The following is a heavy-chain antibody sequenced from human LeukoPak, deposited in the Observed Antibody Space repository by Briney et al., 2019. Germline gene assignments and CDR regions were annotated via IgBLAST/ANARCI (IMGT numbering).Heavy chain of an antibody. V-gene: IGHV4-39*02. CDR2: IYDSGST. Sequence: SETLSLTCTVSGGSIRSSYYYWGWIRQPPGKGLEWIGSIYDSGSTYYNPSLKSRVTISVDTSKNQFSLKLNSVTAADTAVYYCARDGYYYYGMDVWGQGTTVTVSS. J-gene: IGHJ6*02. CDR3: ARDGYYYYGMDV. CDR1: GGSIRSSYYY.